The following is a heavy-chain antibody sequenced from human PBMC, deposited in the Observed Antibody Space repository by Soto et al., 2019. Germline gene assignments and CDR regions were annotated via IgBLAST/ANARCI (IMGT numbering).Heavy chain of an antibody. CDR1: GFTFSSYA. J-gene: IGHJ6*02. V-gene: IGHV3-23*01. CDR3: AKAPRRKDSYGYYYGMDV. Sequence: PGGSLRLSCAASGFTFSSYAMSWVRQAPGNGLEWVSAISGSGGSTYYADSVKGRFTISRDNSKNTLYLQMNSLRAEDTAVYYCAKAPRRKDSYGYYYGMDVWGQGTTVTVSS. D-gene: IGHD5-18*01. CDR2: ISGSGGST.